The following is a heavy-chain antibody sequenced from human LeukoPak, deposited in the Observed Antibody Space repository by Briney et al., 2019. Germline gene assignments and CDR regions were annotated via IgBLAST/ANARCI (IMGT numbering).Heavy chain of an antibody. CDR1: GGTFSSYA. J-gene: IGHJ5*02. Sequence: ASVKVSRKASGGTFSSYAISWVRQAPGQGLEWMGGIIPIFGTANYAQKFQGRVTITADESTSTAYMELSSLRSEDTAVYYCARRRGSGWYSGWFDPWGQGTLVTVSS. D-gene: IGHD6-19*01. CDR3: ARRRGSGWYSGWFDP. CDR2: IIPIFGTA. V-gene: IGHV1-69*13.